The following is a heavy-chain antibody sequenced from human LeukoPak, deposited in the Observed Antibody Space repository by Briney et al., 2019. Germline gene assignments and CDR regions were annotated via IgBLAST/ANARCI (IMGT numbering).Heavy chain of an antibody. J-gene: IGHJ4*02. Sequence: SETLSLTCTVSGGSISSHYWSWIRQPPGKGLEWIGYIYYSGSTNYNPSLKSRVTISVDTSKNQFSLKLSSVTAADTAVNYCARGRVCSSTSCYKRGFDYWGQGTLVTVSS. D-gene: IGHD2-2*02. CDR1: GGSISSHY. CDR3: ARGRVCSSTSCYKRGFDY. CDR2: IYYSGST. V-gene: IGHV4-59*11.